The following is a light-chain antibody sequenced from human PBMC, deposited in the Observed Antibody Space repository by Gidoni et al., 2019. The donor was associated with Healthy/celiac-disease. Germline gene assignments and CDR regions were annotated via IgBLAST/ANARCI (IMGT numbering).Light chain of an antibody. CDR3: QQYNNWPDT. J-gene: IGKJ2*01. V-gene: IGKV3-15*01. CDR1: QSVSSN. CDR2: GAS. Sequence: EIVMTQSPATLSVSPGERATLSCRASQSVSSNLAWYQQKPGQAPRLLIYGASTRAPGIPARFSGSGSATEFTLTISSLQSEDFAVYYCQQYNNWPDTFGQGTKLEIK.